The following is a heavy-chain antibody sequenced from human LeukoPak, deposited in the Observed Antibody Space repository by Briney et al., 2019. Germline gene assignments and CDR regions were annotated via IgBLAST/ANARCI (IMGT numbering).Heavy chain of an antibody. Sequence: SETLSLTCTVSGYSISSGYYWGWIRQPPGKGLGWIGSIYHSGSTYYNPSLKSRVTISVDTSKNQFSLKLSSVTAADTAVYYCARDLNDSSGYYPFDYWGQGTLVTVSS. D-gene: IGHD3-22*01. V-gene: IGHV4-38-2*02. CDR3: ARDLNDSSGYYPFDY. CDR1: GYSISSGYY. CDR2: IYHSGST. J-gene: IGHJ4*02.